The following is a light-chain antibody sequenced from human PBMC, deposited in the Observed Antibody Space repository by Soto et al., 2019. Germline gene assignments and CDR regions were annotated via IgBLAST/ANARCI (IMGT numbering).Light chain of an antibody. CDR2: EVS. J-gene: IGLJ2*01. CDR3: SSYTGSSTLV. CDR1: SNDVGGYNY. Sequence: QSALTQPASVSGSPGQSITISCTGTSNDVGGYNYVSWYQQYPGKAPKLMIYEVSNRPSGVSNRFSGSKSGNTASLTISGLQAEDEADYYCSSYTGSSTLVFGGGTQLTVL. V-gene: IGLV2-14*01.